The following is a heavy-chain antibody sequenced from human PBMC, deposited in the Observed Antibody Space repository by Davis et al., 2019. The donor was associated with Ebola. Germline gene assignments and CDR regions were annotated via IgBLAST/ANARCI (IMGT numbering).Heavy chain of an antibody. CDR2: ISTDGDYT. V-gene: IGHV3-64D*08. Sequence: GGSLRLSCSASGFTFAYYAMHWVRQAPGKALENVSAISTDGDYTYYADSVKGRFTVSRDNSKNTLYLQMSSLRVEDTAVYYCAKVQVVGRAFFDHWGQGTLVSVSS. CDR3: AKVQVVGRAFFDH. CDR1: GFTFAYYA. D-gene: IGHD1-26*01. J-gene: IGHJ4*02.